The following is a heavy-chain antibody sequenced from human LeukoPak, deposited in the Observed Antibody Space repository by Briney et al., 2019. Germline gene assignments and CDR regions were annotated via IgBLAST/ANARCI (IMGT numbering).Heavy chain of an antibody. Sequence: SETLSLTCTVSGGFINSHYWSWIRQPPGKGLEWIGYIYYSGSTNYNPSLKSRVTISLDTSENQFSLNLSSVTPADTALYFCARAGRSSGWYGRDYFDYWGQGTLVTVSS. V-gene: IGHV4-59*11. CDR2: IYYSGST. CDR1: GGFINSHY. J-gene: IGHJ4*02. D-gene: IGHD6-19*01. CDR3: ARAGRSSGWYGRDYFDY.